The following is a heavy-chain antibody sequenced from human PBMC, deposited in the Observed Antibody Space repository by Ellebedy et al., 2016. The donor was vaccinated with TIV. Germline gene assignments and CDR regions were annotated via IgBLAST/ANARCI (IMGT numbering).Heavy chain of an antibody. D-gene: IGHD1-26*01. CDR2: FSGSGVLT. V-gene: IGHV3-23*01. Sequence: GGSLRLSXAASGFTFGSYAMSWVRQAPGKGLGWVSTFSGSGVLTYYADSVRGRFSISRDNSKNTLYLQMNSLRAEDTAVYYCARVRVMGASVGFDYWGQGTLVTVSS. CDR1: GFTFGSYA. J-gene: IGHJ4*02. CDR3: ARVRVMGASVGFDY.